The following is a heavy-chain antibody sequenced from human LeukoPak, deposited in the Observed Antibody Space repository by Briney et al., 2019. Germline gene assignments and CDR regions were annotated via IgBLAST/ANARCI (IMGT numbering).Heavy chain of an antibody. D-gene: IGHD1-26*01. CDR2: ISTSSRTI. J-gene: IGHJ1*01. CDR3: ASGSYSPEYFQH. Sequence: PGGSLRLSCTGFGFSFSRHSMNWVRQAPGKGLEWVSYISTSSRTIYYADSVKGRFTISRDNSKNTLYLQMNSLRAEDTAVYYCASGSYSPEYFQHWGQGTLVTVSS. V-gene: IGHV3-48*01. CDR1: GFSFSRHS.